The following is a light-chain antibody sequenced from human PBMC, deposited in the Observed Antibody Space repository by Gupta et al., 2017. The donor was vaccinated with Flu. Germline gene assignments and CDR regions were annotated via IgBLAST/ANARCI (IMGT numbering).Light chain of an antibody. CDR3: QQFRQWPFT. V-gene: IGKV3-15*01. Sequence: GEGVTLSCRASQTIGVDLAWYQQKPGQAPRPLIYDASFRATGVPATFSAGGSGTEFTLTISSLQSEDFAVYYCQQFRQWPFTFGQGTRLDIK. CDR2: DAS. CDR1: QTIGVD. J-gene: IGKJ5*01.